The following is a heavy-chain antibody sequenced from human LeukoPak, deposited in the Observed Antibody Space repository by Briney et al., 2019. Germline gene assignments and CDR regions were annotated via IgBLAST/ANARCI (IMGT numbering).Heavy chain of an antibody. D-gene: IGHD6-13*01. CDR2: ISGSGDSA. Sequence: GSLRLSCAASGFTLSVYAMSWVRQAPGKRLEWVSGISGSGDSAFYADAVKGRFTISRDNSKNTLYLQMNSLRAEDTALYYCVRNSGGSAAHPFDYWGQGTLVTVSS. CDR3: VRNSGGSAAHPFDY. J-gene: IGHJ4*02. CDR1: GFTLSVYA. V-gene: IGHV3-23*01.